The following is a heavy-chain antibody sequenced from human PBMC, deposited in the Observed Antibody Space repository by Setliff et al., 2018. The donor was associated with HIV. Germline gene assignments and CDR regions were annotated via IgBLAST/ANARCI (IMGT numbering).Heavy chain of an antibody. CDR3: ARVYPPVSSGGATARPKPLDV. Sequence: PGGSLRLSCAASRFTYGSYWMSWVRQTPGRGLEWVASIKGNGNEVYYLTSVKGRFTISRDNAKNSLYLQMNRLRVEDTAVYYCARVYPPVSSGGATARPKPLDVWGKGTTVTVSS. J-gene: IGHJ6*04. D-gene: IGHD6-19*01. CDR2: IKGNGNEV. V-gene: IGHV3-7*03. CDR1: RFTYGSYW.